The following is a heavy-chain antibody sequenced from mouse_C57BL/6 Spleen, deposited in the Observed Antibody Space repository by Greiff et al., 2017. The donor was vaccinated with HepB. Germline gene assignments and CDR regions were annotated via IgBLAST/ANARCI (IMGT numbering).Heavy chain of an antibody. V-gene: IGHV5-16*01. CDR1: GFTFSDYY. J-gene: IGHJ2*01. Sequence: EVKLVESEGGLVQPGSSMKLSCTASGFTFSDYYMAWVRQVPEKGLEWVANINYDGSSTYYLDSLKSRFIISRDNAKNILYLQMSSLKSEDTATYYCARASYDYDGGHYFDDWGQGTTLTVSS. CDR2: INYDGSST. CDR3: ARASYDYDGGHYFDD. D-gene: IGHD2-4*01.